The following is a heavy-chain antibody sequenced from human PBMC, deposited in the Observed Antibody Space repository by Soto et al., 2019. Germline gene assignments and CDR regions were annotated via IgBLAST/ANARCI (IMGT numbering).Heavy chain of an antibody. V-gene: IGHV1-8*01. CDR1: GGTFTSYD. J-gene: IGHJ6*02. CDR3: ARGQVVAATGYYYYGMDV. D-gene: IGHD2-15*01. Sequence: ASVKVSCKASGGTFTSYDINRVRQATGQGLEWMGWMNPNSGNTGYAQKFQGRVTMTRNTSISTAYMELSSLRSEDTAVYYCARGQVVAATGYYYYGMDVWGQGTTVTVSS. CDR2: MNPNSGNT.